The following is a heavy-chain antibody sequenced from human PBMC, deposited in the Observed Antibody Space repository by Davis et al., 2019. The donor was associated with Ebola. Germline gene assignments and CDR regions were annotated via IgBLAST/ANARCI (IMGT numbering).Heavy chain of an antibody. CDR1: GGSISSYY. J-gene: IGHJ4*02. D-gene: IGHD3-22*01. V-gene: IGHV4-59*08. CDR2: IYYSGST. CDR3: ASLRQTYDSSGYSQPFDY. Sequence: SETLSLTCTVSGGSISSYYWSWIRQPPGKGLEWIGYIYYSGSTNYNPSLKSRVTISVDTSKNQFSLKLSSVTPADTAVYYCASLRQTYDSSGYSQPFDYWGQGSLVSVSS.